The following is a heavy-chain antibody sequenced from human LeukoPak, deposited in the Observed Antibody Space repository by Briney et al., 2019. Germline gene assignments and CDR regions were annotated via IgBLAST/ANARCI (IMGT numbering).Heavy chain of an antibody. CDR2: ITGSSSTV. CDR1: RFTFSNYN. V-gene: IGHV3-48*01. D-gene: IGHD6-19*01. Sequence: GGSLRLSCAASRFTFSNYNMHWVRQAPGKGLEWLSYITGSSSTVYYADSVKGRFTISRDNAKSSLYLQMSSLRAEDTAVYYCAREPTYTNSWYTTCDYWGQGTLVTVSS. J-gene: IGHJ4*02. CDR3: AREPTYTNSWYTTCDY.